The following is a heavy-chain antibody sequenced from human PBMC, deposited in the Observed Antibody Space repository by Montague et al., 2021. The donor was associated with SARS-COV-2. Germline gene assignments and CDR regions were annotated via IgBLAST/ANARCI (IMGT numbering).Heavy chain of an antibody. CDR2: VYYNGDI. CDR1: AGSVNSGTYY. CDR3: ARGASLAGRVDY. V-gene: IGHV4-61*01. Sequence: ETLSLTCSVSAGSVNSGTYYWNWIRQPPGKGLEWIGYVYYNGDIKHNPSLKSRVSLSLDTSMNQFSLQLNSLTAADTAVYYCARGASLAGRVDYWGQGILIPGSS. J-gene: IGHJ4*02. D-gene: IGHD6-19*01.